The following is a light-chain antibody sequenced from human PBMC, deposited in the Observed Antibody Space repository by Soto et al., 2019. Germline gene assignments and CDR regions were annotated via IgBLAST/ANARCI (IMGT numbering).Light chain of an antibody. J-gene: IGLJ2*01. CDR3: QSHDSSLSGSKV. V-gene: IGLV1-40*01. CDR2: GNI. Sequence: QSVLTQPPSVSGAPGQRVTISCTGSSSNIGAGYDVHWYQQVPGTAPKLLIYGNINRPSGVPDRFSGSKSGTSASLAITGLQTEDEADYYCQSHDSSLSGSKVFGGGTKVTVL. CDR1: SSNIGAGYD.